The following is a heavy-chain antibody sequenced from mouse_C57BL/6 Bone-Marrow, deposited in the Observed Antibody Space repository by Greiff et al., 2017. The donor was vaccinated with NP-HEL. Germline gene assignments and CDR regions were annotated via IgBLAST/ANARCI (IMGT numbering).Heavy chain of an antibody. Sequence: VQLQQSGGGLVQPGGSLSLSCAASGFTFTDYYMSWVRQPPGKALEWLGFIRNKANGYTTEYSASVKGRFTISRDNSQSILYLQMNALRAEDSATYYCARWGYFDVWGTGTTVTVSS. CDR3: ARWGYFDV. V-gene: IGHV7-3*01. CDR1: GFTFTDYY. CDR2: IRNKANGYTT. J-gene: IGHJ1*03.